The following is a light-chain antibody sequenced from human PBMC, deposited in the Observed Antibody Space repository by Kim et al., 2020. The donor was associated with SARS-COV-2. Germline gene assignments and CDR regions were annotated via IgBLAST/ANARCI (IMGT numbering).Light chain of an antibody. CDR1: SSDVGGYNY. V-gene: IGLV2-11*01. CDR2: DVS. CDR3: CSYAGTVV. J-gene: IGLJ2*01. Sequence: SPGQSVTICCTGTSSDVGGYNYVSWYQQHPGKAPKLMIYDVSKRPSGVPDRFSGSKSGNTASLTISGLQAEDEADYYCCSYAGTVVFGRGTKVTVL.